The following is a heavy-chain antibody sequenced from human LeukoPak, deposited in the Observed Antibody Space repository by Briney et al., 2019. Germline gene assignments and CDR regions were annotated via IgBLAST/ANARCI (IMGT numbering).Heavy chain of an antibody. CDR2: IYYSGST. Sequence: PSETLSLTCTVSAGSISSSSYSWGWIRQPPGKGLEWIGSIYYSGSTNYNPSLKSRVTISVDTSKNQFSLKLSSVTAADTAVYYCARGGNCSGGTCYSDRGWFDPWGQGTLVTVSS. D-gene: IGHD2-15*01. V-gene: IGHV4-39*07. J-gene: IGHJ5*02. CDR1: AGSISSSSYS. CDR3: ARGGNCSGGTCYSDRGWFDP.